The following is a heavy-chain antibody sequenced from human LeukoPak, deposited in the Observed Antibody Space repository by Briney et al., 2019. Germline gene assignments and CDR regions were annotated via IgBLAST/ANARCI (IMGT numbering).Heavy chain of an antibody. CDR2: ITSSSSSI. D-gene: IGHD4/OR15-4a*01. CDR1: GFTFSIYT. V-gene: IGHV3-21*01. Sequence: GGSLRLSCVASGFTFSIYTMSWVRQAPGKGLEWVSSITSSSSSIYSADSVKGRLTISRDNAKNSPYPEMNSLRDEDTAVYYCARDLAWGAYWGQGTLVTVSS. CDR3: ARDLAWGAY. J-gene: IGHJ4*02.